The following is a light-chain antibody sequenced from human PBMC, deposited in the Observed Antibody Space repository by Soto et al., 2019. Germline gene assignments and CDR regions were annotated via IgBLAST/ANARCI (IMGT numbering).Light chain of an antibody. CDR2: AAS. Sequence: DIQMTQSPSSVSASVGDRVTITCRASQGISSYLAWYQQKPGKAPNVLIYAASSLQSGVPSRFSGRGSGTDFTLTISSLQPEDCATYYCQQANSFPYTFGQGTKLEIK. CDR1: QGISSY. V-gene: IGKV1-12*01. CDR3: QQANSFPYT. J-gene: IGKJ2*01.